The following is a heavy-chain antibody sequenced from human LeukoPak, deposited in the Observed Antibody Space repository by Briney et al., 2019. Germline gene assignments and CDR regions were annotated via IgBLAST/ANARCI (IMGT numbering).Heavy chain of an antibody. V-gene: IGHV4-39*07. CDR3: ASLEGILIDAFDI. CDR2: IYYSGST. J-gene: IGHJ3*02. CDR1: GGSISSSSYY. Sequence: SETLSLTCTVSGGSISSSSYYWGWIRQPPGKGLEWIGSIYYSGSTYYNPSLKSRVTISVDTSKNQFSLKLSSVTAADTAVYYCASLEGILIDAFDIWGQGTMVTVSS. D-gene: IGHD3-16*01.